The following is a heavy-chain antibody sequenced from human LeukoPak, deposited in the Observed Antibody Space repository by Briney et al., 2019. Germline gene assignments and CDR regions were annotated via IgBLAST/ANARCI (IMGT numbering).Heavy chain of an antibody. CDR2: IKKDGSDK. J-gene: IGHJ4*02. CDR1: GFTFSRYW. V-gene: IGHV3-7*04. D-gene: IGHD5-12*01. Sequence: GGSLRLSCAVSGFTFSRYWMGWVRQAPGKGLEWVANIKKDGSDKYYVDYVKGRFTISRDNAKNSLYLQMNSLRAEDTAVYYCARDRLMPFGGNDCWGQGTLVTVSS. CDR3: ARDRLMPFGGNDC.